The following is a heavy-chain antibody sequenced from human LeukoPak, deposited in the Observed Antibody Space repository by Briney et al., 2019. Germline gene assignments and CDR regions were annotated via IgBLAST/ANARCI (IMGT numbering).Heavy chain of an antibody. V-gene: IGHV3-11*05. CDR1: GFPFSDYY. D-gene: IGHD5-18*01. CDR3: ARVPNTATLDY. J-gene: IGHJ4*02. Sequence: PGGSLRLSCAASGFPFSDYYMTWIRQAPGRGLEWVSYISTTSDYTNYADPVKGRFTISRDNAKNSLFLQTNSLRAEDTAVYYCARVPNTATLDYWGQGTLVAVSS. CDR2: ISTTSDYT.